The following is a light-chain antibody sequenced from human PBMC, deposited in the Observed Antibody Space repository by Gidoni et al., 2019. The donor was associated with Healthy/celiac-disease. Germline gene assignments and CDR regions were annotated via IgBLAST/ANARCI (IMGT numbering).Light chain of an antibody. CDR2: DAS. J-gene: IGKJ4*01. CDR1: QDISNY. CDR3: QQYDNPALT. V-gene: IGKV1-33*01. Sequence: DIQMTQSPSYLSASVGDRVTITCKASQDISNYLNWYHQTPGKAPELLIYDASNLETGVPSMFSGSGSGTDFPFTISRLPPEDIATYYCQQYDNPALTFXGXTKVEIK.